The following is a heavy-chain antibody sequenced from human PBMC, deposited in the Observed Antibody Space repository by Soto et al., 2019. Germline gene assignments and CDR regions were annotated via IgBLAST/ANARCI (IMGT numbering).Heavy chain of an antibody. Sequence: GESLKISCKGFGYSFTNYWISWVRQMPGKGLEWMGRIDPSDSYTNFGPSFQGHVTISADKSTSTAYLQWSSLRASDTAMYYCARQERGSLDYWGQGILVTVSS. CDR1: GYSFTNYW. CDR3: ARQERGSLDY. J-gene: IGHJ4*02. CDR2: IDPSDSYT. V-gene: IGHV5-10-1*01. D-gene: IGHD3-10*01.